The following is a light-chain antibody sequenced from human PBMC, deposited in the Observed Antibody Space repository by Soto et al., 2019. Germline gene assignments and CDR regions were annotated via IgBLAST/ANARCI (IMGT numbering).Light chain of an antibody. V-gene: IGLV1-44*01. CDR2: YDN. CDR1: NSNIGSNT. CDR3: AAWDDSLNGRV. Sequence: QAVRTQPPSASGTIGQRVTISSSGSNSNIGSNTVNWYQQLPGTAPKLLIYYDNLRPSGVPDRISGSKSGTSASLAISGLQSDDEADYYCAAWDDSLNGRVFGTGTKVTV. J-gene: IGLJ1*01.